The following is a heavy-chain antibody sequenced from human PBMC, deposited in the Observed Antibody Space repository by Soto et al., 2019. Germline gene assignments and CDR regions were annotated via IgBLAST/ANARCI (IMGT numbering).Heavy chain of an antibody. CDR3: EKGGSADLIEAAGTDNCFDP. J-gene: IGHJ5*02. CDR2: ISWNSGYK. D-gene: IGHD6-13*01. V-gene: IGHV3-9*01. Sequence: GGSLRLSCAASGFTFDDYAMYWVRQAPGKGLEWVSGISWNSGYKRYADSVKGRCAISRDNAKNYLYLEMHSLRPDDTALYYCEKGGSADLIEAAGTDNCFDPWDQGTQATVSA. CDR1: GFTFDDYA.